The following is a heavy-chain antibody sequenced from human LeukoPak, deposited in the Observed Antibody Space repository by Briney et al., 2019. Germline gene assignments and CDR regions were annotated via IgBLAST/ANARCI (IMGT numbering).Heavy chain of an antibody. V-gene: IGHV3-23*01. Sequence: PGGSLRLSCAASGFIVSGDFMSWVRQAPGKGLEWVSAISGSGGSTYYADSVKGRFTISRDNSKNTLYLQMNSLRAEDTAVYYCAKDRYDFWSGSNPTGFDPWGQGTLVTVSS. D-gene: IGHD3-3*01. CDR3: AKDRYDFWSGSNPTGFDP. CDR1: GFIVSGDF. J-gene: IGHJ5*02. CDR2: ISGSGGST.